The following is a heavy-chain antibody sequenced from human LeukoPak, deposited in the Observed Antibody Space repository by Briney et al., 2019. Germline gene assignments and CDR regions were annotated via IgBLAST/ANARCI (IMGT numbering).Heavy chain of an antibody. J-gene: IGHJ6*02. CDR1: GYTFTSYD. CDR3: ARASDYDFWSGYYVSLRYYYYGMDV. D-gene: IGHD3-3*01. V-gene: IGHV1-8*01. CDR2: MNPNSGNT. Sequence: ASVKVSCKASGYTFTSYDINWVRQATGQGLEWMGWMNPNSGNTGYAQKFQGRVTMTRNTSISTAYMELSSLRSEDTAVYYCARASDYDFWSGYYVSLRYYYYGMDVWGQGTTVTVSS.